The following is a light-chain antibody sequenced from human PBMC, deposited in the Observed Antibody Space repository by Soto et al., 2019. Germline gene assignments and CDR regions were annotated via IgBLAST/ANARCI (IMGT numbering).Light chain of an antibody. J-gene: IGKJ2*01. CDR2: AAS. CDR1: QSISRY. Sequence: DIQMTQSPSSLSASVGDRVTITCRASQSISRYLHWYQQKPGKAPKLLIYAASSLQSGVPSRFSGRGSGTDFTLTISSLQPEDFATYYCQQTYSTPQTFGQGTKLEIK. CDR3: QQTYSTPQT. V-gene: IGKV1-39*01.